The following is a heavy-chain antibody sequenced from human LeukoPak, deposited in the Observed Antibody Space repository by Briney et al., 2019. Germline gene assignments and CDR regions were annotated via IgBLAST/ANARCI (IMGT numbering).Heavy chain of an antibody. CDR2: VSSGSSTI. J-gene: IGHJ4*02. Sequence: GGSLRLSCAASGFTFSDYYMSWIRQAPGKGLEWVSYVSSGSSTIYYADSVKGRFTVSRDNGKRSLYLHMNSLRAEDTAVYYCARRPPTTYYFDYWGQGTLVTVSS. CDR1: GFTFSDYY. V-gene: IGHV3-11*04. D-gene: IGHD5-12*01. CDR3: ARRPPTTYYFDY.